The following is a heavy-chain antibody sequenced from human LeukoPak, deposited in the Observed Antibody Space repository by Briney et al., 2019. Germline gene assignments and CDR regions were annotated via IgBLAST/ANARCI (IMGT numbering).Heavy chain of an antibody. CDR3: ARGPRGDYLWGSYRYPFEN. CDR1: GYTFTSYD. V-gene: IGHV1-8*01. CDR2: MNPNSGNT. J-gene: IGHJ4*02. Sequence: ASVTVSCKASGYTFTSYDINWVRQATGQGPEWLGWMNPNSGNTGYAQKFQGRDTMTGNTSITTAYMELSSLRSEDTAVYYCARGPRGDYLWGSYRYPFENWGQGTLVTVSS. D-gene: IGHD3-16*02.